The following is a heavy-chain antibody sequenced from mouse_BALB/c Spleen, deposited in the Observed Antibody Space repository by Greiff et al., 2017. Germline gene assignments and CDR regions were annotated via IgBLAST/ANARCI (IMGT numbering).Heavy chain of an antibody. CDR2: ILPGSGST. D-gene: IGHD2-14*01. V-gene: IGHV1-9*01. CDR3: ARGEPYRYAWFAY. Sequence: QVQLQQSGAELMKPGASVKISCKATGYTFSSYWIEWVKQRPGHGLEWIGEILPGSGSTNYNEKFKGKATFTADTSSNTAYMQLSSLTSEDSAVYYCARGEPYRYAWFAYWGQGTLVTVSA. J-gene: IGHJ3*01. CDR1: GYTFSSYW.